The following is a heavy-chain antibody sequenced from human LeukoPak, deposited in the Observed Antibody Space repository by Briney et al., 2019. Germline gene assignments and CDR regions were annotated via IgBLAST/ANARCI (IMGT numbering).Heavy chain of an antibody. Sequence: GASVKVSCKASGGTFSSYAISWVRQAPGQGLEWIGGIIRIFGAANYAQKFEGRVTITTDESTSTAYMELSSLRSEDTAVYYCARGAYHLTYYDYVWGSYRYTYFDYWGQGTLVTVSS. CDR1: GGTFSSYA. D-gene: IGHD3-16*02. V-gene: IGHV1-69*05. CDR2: IIRIFGAA. CDR3: ARGAYHLTYYDYVWGSYRYTYFDY. J-gene: IGHJ4*02.